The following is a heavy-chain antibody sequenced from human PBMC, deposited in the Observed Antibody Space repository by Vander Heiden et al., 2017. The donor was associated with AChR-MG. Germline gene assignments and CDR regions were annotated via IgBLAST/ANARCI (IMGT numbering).Heavy chain of an antibody. CDR3: AKGGWPSDAFDI. D-gene: IGHD6-19*01. V-gene: IGHV3-23*01. Sequence: EVQLLESGGGLVQPGGSLRLSCAASGFTFNNYAMNWVRQAPGKGLEWVSTISGSGGITYYADSVKGRFTISRDNSKNTLNLQMNSLRAEDTAEYYCAKGGWPSDAFDIWGQGTMVTVSS. CDR2: ISGSGGIT. J-gene: IGHJ3*02. CDR1: GFTFNNYA.